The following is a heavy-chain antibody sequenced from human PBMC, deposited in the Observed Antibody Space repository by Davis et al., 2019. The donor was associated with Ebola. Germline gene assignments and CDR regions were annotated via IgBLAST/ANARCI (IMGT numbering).Heavy chain of an antibody. Sequence: AASVKVSCKTSGSTFTNYAIHWVRQAPGQRLEWMGWINAGNGDTKYSQKFQGRVTITRDTSASTAYMELRSLRSDDTAVYYCARDNGGSSPHYYYYYYGMDVWGQGTTVTVSS. J-gene: IGHJ6*02. V-gene: IGHV1-3*01. CDR1: GSTFTNYA. CDR2: INAGNGDT. D-gene: IGHD6-6*01. CDR3: ARDNGGSSPHYYYYYYGMDV.